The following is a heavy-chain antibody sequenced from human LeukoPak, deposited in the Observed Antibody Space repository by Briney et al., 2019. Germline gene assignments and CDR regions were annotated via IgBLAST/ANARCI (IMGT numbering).Heavy chain of an antibody. CDR1: GGSFSGYY. Sequence: TSETLSLTCAVYGGSFSGYYWSWIRQPPGKGLEWIGEINHSGSTNYNPSLKSRVTISVDTSKNQFSLKLSSVTAADTAVYYCARDYSSYYYYYMDVWGKGTTVTVSS. CDR2: INHSGST. D-gene: IGHD5-18*01. CDR3: ARDYSSYYYYYMDV. V-gene: IGHV4-34*01. J-gene: IGHJ6*03.